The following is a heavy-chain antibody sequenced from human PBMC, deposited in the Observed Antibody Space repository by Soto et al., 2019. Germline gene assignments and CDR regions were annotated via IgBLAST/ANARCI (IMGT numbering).Heavy chain of an antibody. V-gene: IGHV1-69*19. D-gene: IGHD3-10*01. J-gene: IGHJ4*02. CDR3: AREVQVHTPAFVY. CDR1: GGTFNTYA. Sequence: QVQLVQSGAEMKKPGSSVKVSCQSSGGTFNTYAMNWVRQAPGQGPEWMGDISPMFGAANYAPRFQGRVTITADASTGTSYMQLSSLTSEDTALYFRAREVQVHTPAFVYWGQGTLVTVSS. CDR2: ISPMFGAA.